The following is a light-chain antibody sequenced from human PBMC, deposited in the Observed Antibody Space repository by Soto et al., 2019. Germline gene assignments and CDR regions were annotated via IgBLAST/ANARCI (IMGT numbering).Light chain of an antibody. V-gene: IGLV2-14*01. J-gene: IGLJ1*01. CDR1: SSDVGRYDY. Sequence: QSALTQPASVSGSPGQSVTISCTGTSSDVGRYDYVSWYQHHPGKAPKLVIYDVTYRPSGVSDRFSGSKSANTASLTISGLQAEDEADYYCSSYTSSSTYVFGTGTKVTVL. CDR2: DVT. CDR3: SSYTSSSTYV.